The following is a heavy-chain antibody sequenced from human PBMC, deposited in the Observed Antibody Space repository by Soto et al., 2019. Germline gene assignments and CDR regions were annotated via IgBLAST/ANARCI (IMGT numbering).Heavy chain of an antibody. V-gene: IGHV3-74*01. Sequence: EVQLVESGGGLVQPGGSLRLSCAASGFTFSSYWMHWVRQAPGKGLVWVSRINRDGSSTSYADSVKGRFTISRDNAKNTLYLQMNSLSAEDTAVYYCARDLELGPFDYWGKGTLVTVSS. J-gene: IGHJ4*02. CDR1: GFTFSSYW. CDR2: INRDGSST. D-gene: IGHD3-10*01. CDR3: ARDLELGPFDY.